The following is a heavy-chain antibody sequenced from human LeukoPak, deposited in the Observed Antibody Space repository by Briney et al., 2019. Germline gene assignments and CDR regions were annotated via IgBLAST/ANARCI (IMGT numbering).Heavy chain of an antibody. J-gene: IGHJ4*02. D-gene: IGHD5-18*01. CDR2: IYYSKNT. CDR1: GGSISSSSAY. V-gene: IGHV4-39*01. Sequence: SETLSLTCTVSGGSISSSSAYWGWIRQPPGKGLEWIGSIYYSKNTYYNPSLKSRVTISADTSKNQFSLTLGSVSATDTAVYYCVSPRGFTYGYFNYWGQGTLVTVSS. CDR3: VSPRGFTYGYFNY.